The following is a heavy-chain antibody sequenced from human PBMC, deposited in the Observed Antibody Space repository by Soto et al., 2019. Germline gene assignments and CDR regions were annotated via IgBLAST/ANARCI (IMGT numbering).Heavy chain of an antibody. V-gene: IGHV1-3*05. Sequence: QVQLVQSGAEKKTPGASVKISCKTSGYTFISYVIHWVRQVPGQRPEWMGLNNPATRKTEYSQKFQDRVTITGDRSASTVYMELRSLKSEDKAVYYCARGEVRGVAYSYFDYWGQGTLVTVS. CDR2: NNPATRKT. CDR1: GYTFISYV. J-gene: IGHJ4*02. CDR3: ARGEVRGVAYSYFDY. D-gene: IGHD3-10*01.